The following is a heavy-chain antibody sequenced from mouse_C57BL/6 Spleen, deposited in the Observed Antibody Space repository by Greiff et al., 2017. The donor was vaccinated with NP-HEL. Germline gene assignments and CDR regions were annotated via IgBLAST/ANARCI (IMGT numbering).Heavy chain of an antibody. Sequence: VQLQQSGPELVKPGASVKISCKASGYAFSSSWMNWVKQRPGKGLEWIGRIYPGDGDTNYNGKFKGKATLTADKSSSTAYMQLSSLTSEDSAVYFCAREEGGNFVWYFDVWGTGTTVTVSS. CDR1: GYAFSSSW. V-gene: IGHV1-82*01. CDR2: IYPGDGDT. J-gene: IGHJ1*03. CDR3: AREEGGNFVWYFDV. D-gene: IGHD2-1*01.